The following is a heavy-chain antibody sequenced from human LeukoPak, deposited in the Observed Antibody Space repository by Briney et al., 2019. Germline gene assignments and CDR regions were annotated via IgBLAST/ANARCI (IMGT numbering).Heavy chain of an antibody. CDR1: GYSISSGYY. V-gene: IGHV4-38-2*02. J-gene: IGHJ5*02. CDR2: IYHSGST. CDR3: ARRLLLWFGGQPHWWFDP. Sequence: SETLSLTCTVSGYSISSGYYWGWIRQPPGKGLEWIGSIYHSGSTYYNPSLKSRVTISVDTSKNQFSLKLSSVTAADTAVYYCARRLLLWFGGQPHWWFDPWGQGTLVTVSS. D-gene: IGHD3-10*01.